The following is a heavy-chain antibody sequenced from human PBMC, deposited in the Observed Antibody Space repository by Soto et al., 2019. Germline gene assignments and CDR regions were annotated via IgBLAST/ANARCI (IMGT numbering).Heavy chain of an antibody. D-gene: IGHD3-10*01. J-gene: IGHJ5*02. CDR2: IIPIFATA. Sequence: QVQLVQSGAEVKKPGSSVKVSCKASGGTFSSYAISWVRQAPGQGLEWMGGIIPIFATANYAQKFQGRVTITADESTSTAYMELSTLRSDDTAVYYCARGYGSGSYRRNWFDPCGQRTLVTVSS. CDR1: GGTFSSYA. CDR3: ARGYGSGSYRRNWFDP. V-gene: IGHV1-69*01.